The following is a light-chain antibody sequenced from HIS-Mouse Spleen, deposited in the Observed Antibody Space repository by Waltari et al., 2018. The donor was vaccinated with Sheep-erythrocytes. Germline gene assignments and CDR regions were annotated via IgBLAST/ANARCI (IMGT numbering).Light chain of an antibody. V-gene: IGLV3-1*01. CDR2: QDS. J-gene: IGLJ1*01. Sequence: SYELTQPPSVSVSPGQTASITCSGDKLGDKYACWYQQKPGQSPGLVIYQDSKRPSGIPGSFSGSNSGNTATLTISGTQAMDEADYYCQAWDSSIYVFGTGTKVTVL. CDR1: KLGDKY. CDR3: QAWDSSIYV.